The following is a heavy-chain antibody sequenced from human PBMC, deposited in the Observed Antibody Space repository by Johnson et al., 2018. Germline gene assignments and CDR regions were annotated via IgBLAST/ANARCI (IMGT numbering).Heavy chain of an antibody. CDR3: ARGGYSSSFSYYYYYMDV. Sequence: VQSGGSLRLSCAASGFTFSNYAMHWVRQAPGKGLEYVSAISTNGGSTYYASSVKGRFTISRDNSKNTLYLQMGSLRAEDMAVYYCARGGYSSSFSYYYYYMDVWGKGTTVTVSS. J-gene: IGHJ6*03. CDR1: GFTFSNYA. V-gene: IGHV3-64*01. CDR2: ISTNGGST. D-gene: IGHD6-6*01.